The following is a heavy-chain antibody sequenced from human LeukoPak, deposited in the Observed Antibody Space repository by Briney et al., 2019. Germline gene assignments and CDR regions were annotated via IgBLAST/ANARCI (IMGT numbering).Heavy chain of an antibody. CDR3: ATDISRTVPSSSWYGDY. V-gene: IGHV1-24*01. CDR2: FDPEDGAT. Sequence: GASVKVSCKVSGYTLTELSMHWVRQPPGKGLGWMGGFDPEDGATIYAQKFQARVTMTEDTSTDTAYMELSSLRSEDTAVYYWATDISRTVPSSSWYGDYWGQGTLGTVSS. CDR1: GYTLTELS. J-gene: IGHJ4*02. D-gene: IGHD6-13*01.